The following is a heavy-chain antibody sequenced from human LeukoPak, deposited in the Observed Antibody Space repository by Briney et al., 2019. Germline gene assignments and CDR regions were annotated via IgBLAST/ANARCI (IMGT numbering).Heavy chain of an antibody. Sequence: SETLSLTCTVSGGSISSGDYYWSWIRQPPGKGLEWIGYIYYSGSTYYNPSLKSRVTISVDTSKNQFSLKLSSVTAADTAVYYCASAAVNSGRNPQWFDPWGQGTLVTVSS. D-gene: IGHD6-19*01. CDR2: IYYSGST. CDR3: ASAAVNSGRNPQWFDP. J-gene: IGHJ5*02. CDR1: GGSISSGDYY. V-gene: IGHV4-30-4*02.